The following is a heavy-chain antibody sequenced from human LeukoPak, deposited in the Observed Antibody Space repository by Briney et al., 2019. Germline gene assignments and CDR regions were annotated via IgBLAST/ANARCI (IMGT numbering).Heavy chain of an antibody. CDR1: GFTVSDNY. D-gene: IGHD6-6*01. J-gene: IGHJ4*02. V-gene: IGHV3-53*01. CDR3: ARGHSSSSGSPDY. CDR2: IFSGGSP. Sequence: GGSLRLSCAASGFTVSDNYMNWVRQAPGKGLEWVSVIFSGGSPYYADSVKGRFTISRDNSKNTLYLQMNRLGAEDTAVYYCARGHSSSSGSPDYWGQGTLVTVSS.